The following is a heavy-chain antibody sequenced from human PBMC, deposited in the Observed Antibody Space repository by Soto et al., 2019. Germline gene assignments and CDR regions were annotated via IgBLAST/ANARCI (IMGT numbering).Heavy chain of an antibody. D-gene: IGHD3-16*02. J-gene: IGHJ4*02. CDR2: INHSGST. CDR1: GGSFSGYY. V-gene: IGHV4-34*01. Sequence: PSETLSLTCAVYGGSFSGYYWSWIRQPPGKGLEWIGEINHSGSTNYNPSLKSRVTISVDTSKKQFSLKLSSVTAADTAVYYCARVNDSVWGSYRVFDYWGQGNLVTVSS. CDR3: ARVNDSVWGSYRVFDY.